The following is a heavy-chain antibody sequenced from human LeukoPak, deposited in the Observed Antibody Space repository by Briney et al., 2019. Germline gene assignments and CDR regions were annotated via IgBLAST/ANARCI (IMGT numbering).Heavy chain of an antibody. CDR1: GFTFSSYG. V-gene: IGHV3-30*18. CDR2: ISYDGSNK. CDR3: AKDLGGQRGYSYGFDY. D-gene: IGHD5-18*01. J-gene: IGHJ4*02. Sequence: GGSLRLSCAASGFTFSSYGMHWVRQAPGKGLEWVAVISYDGSNKYYADSVKGRFTISRDNSKNTLYLQMNSLRAEDTAVYHCAKDLGGQRGYSYGFDYWGQGTLVTVSS.